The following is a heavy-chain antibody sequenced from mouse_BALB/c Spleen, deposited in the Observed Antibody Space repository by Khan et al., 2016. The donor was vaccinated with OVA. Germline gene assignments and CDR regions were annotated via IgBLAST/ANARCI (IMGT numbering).Heavy chain of an antibody. Sequence: QIQLVQSGPELKKPGETVKISCKASGYTFTDYSMHWVKQAPGKGLKWMGWINTETGEPTYADDFKGRFAFSLETSASTAYLQLTNLKNEDTATYVCAGRKHWDFDVWGAGTTVTVSS. CDR2: INTETGEP. J-gene: IGHJ1*01. CDR1: GYTFTDYS. CDR3: AGRKHWDFDV. V-gene: IGHV9-2-1*01.